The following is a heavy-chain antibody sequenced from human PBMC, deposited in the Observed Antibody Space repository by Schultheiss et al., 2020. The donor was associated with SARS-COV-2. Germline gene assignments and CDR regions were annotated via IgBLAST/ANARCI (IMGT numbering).Heavy chain of an antibody. Sequence: GGSLRLSCAASGFTFSSYAMSWVRQAPGKGLEWVSAISGSGGSTYYADSVKGRFTISRDNSKNTLYLQMNSLRAEDTAVYYCASALRWPSVQGDYWGQGTLVTVSS. CDR1: GFTFSSYA. V-gene: IGHV3-23*01. CDR2: ISGSGGST. CDR3: ASALRWPSVQGDY. D-gene: IGHD5/OR15-5a*01. J-gene: IGHJ4*02.